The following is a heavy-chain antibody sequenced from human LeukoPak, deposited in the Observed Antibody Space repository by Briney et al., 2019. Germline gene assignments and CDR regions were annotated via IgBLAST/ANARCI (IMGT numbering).Heavy chain of an antibody. Sequence: PSETLSLTCTVSGGSISSYYLSWIRQPPGKGLEWIGYIYTSGSTNYNPSLKSRVTISVDTSKNQFSLKLSSVTAADTAVYYCARFSAARPVYYYYYTDVWGKGTTVTVSS. CDR2: IYTSGST. CDR3: ARFSAARPVYYYYYTDV. J-gene: IGHJ6*03. D-gene: IGHD6-6*01. V-gene: IGHV4-4*09. CDR1: GGSISSYY.